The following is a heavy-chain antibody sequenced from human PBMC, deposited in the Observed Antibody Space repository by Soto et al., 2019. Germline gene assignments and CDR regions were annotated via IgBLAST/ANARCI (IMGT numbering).Heavy chain of an antibody. CDR1: GYSFTSYW. D-gene: IGHD5-18*01. J-gene: IGHJ3*01. CDR2: IYPGDSDT. CDR3: ARSREYSFGYKSPFDV. Sequence: GESLKISCKGSGYSFTSYWIGWVRQMPGKGLEWMGIIYPGDSDTRYSPSFQGQVTISADKSISTAYLQWNSLKASDTAIYYCARSREYSFGYKSPFDVWGQGTTVTVSS. V-gene: IGHV5-51*01.